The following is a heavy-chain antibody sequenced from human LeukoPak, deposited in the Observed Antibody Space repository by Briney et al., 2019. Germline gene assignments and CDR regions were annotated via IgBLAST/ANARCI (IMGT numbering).Heavy chain of an antibody. V-gene: IGHV1-2*02. CDR3: ATATVTHTRDP. CDR2: INPYSGTL. J-gene: IGHJ5*02. D-gene: IGHD1-1*01. CDR1: GYTFSDFY. Sequence: ASVKVSCQTSGYTFSDFYLNWVRQAPGQGLEWMGWINPYSGTLISAQSLQGRLTMTWDTSTGTAYMELTRLTSDDTAVYYYATATVTHTRDPWGQGTLVTVSS.